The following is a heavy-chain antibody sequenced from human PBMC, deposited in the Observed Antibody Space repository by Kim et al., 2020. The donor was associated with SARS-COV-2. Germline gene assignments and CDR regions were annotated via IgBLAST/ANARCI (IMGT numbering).Heavy chain of an antibody. D-gene: IGHD1-26*01. CDR3: ARDMGGSYWAVYGMDV. Sequence: SVKGRFTISRDNAKNALYLQMNSLGAEDTAVYYCARDMGGSYWAVYGMDVWGQGTTVTVSS. V-gene: IGHV3-21*01. J-gene: IGHJ6*02.